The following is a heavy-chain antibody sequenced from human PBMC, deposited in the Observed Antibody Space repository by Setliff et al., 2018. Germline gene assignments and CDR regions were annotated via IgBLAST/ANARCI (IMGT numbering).Heavy chain of an antibody. J-gene: IGHJ4*02. V-gene: IGHV4-59*08. Sequence: SETLSLTCTVSGGSISSYYWSWIRQPPGKGLEWIGYIYYSGSTNYNPSLKSRVTISVDTSKNQFSLKLSSVTAADTAVYYCARGPPDFVVVPAAAKFDFWGQGTLVTVSS. CDR2: IYYSGST. CDR3: ARGPPDFVVVPAAAKFDF. D-gene: IGHD2-2*01. CDR1: GGSISSYY.